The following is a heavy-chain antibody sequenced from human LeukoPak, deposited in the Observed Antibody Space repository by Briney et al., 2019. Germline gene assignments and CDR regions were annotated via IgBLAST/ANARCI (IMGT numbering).Heavy chain of an antibody. CDR2: ISAYNGNT. V-gene: IGHV1-18*01. J-gene: IGHJ6*02. D-gene: IGHD3-10*01. CDR1: GYTFTSYG. CDR3: ARAHHGSGIYYGMDV. Sequence: GASVKVSCKASGYTFTSYGISWVRQAPGQGLEWMGWISAYNGNTNYAQKLQGRVTMTTDTSTSTAYMELRSLRSDDTAVYYCARAHHGSGIYYGMDVWGQGTTVTVSS.